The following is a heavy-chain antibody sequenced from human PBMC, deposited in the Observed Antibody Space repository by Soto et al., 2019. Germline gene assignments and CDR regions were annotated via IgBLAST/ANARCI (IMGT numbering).Heavy chain of an antibody. Sequence: QVQLQESGPGLVKPSETLSLTRTVSGGSISSYYWSWIRQPPGKGLEWIGYIYYSGSTNYNPSLKSRVTISVDTSKNQFSLKLSSVTAADTAVYYCARVERSGYGYGFDYWGQGTLVTVSS. V-gene: IGHV4-59*01. CDR2: IYYSGST. CDR1: GGSISSYY. J-gene: IGHJ4*02. CDR3: ARVERSGYGYGFDY. D-gene: IGHD5-18*01.